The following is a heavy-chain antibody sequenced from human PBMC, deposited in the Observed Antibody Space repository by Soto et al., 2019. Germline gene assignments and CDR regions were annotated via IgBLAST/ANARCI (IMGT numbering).Heavy chain of an antibody. D-gene: IGHD6-13*01. J-gene: IGHJ6*03. CDR2: ISSSSYI. Sequence: GGSLRLSCAASGFTFSSYSMNWVRQAPGKGLEWVSSISSSSYIYYADSVKGRFTISRDNAKNSLYLQMNSLRAEDTAVYYCARVGLSLSSSTPPYYYYYMDVWGKGTTVTVSS. CDR3: ARVGLSLSSSTPPYYYYYMDV. CDR1: GFTFSSYS. V-gene: IGHV3-21*01.